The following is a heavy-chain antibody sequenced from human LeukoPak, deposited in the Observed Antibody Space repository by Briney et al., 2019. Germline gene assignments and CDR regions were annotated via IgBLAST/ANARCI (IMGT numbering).Heavy chain of an antibody. V-gene: IGHV4-39*07. D-gene: IGHD1-7*01. CDR3: ARSAGITGTTRYDY. Sequence: SETLSLTCTVSGGSISSSSYYWGWIRQPPGKGLEWIGSIYYSGSTNYNPSLKSRVTMSVDTSKNQFSLKLSSVTAADTAVYYCARSAGITGTTRYDYWGQGTLVTVSS. CDR1: GGSISSSSYY. CDR2: IYYSGST. J-gene: IGHJ4*02.